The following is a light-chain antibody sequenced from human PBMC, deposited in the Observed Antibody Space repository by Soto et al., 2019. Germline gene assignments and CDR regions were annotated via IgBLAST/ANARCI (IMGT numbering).Light chain of an antibody. CDR3: SSFASSRTEV. J-gene: IGLJ1*01. Sequence: QSAVTQPASVSGSPGQSITISCTGTRSDVGGYNYVSWYQHHPGKAPKLIIYDVSNRPSGVSNRFSGSKSGNTASLSISGLQAEDEADYYCSSFASSRTEVFGTGTKVTVL. V-gene: IGLV2-14*03. CDR2: DVS. CDR1: RSDVGGYNY.